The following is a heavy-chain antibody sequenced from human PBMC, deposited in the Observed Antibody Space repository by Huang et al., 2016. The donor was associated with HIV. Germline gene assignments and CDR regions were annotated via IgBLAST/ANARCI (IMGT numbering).Heavy chain of an antibody. Sequence: QVQLVQSGSELKKPGASVKISCKASGYDLTHYGVNWVRQAPGQWLEWMGWINTDSGNPTNAQCFTGRFVFSVDTSVGTAALQISSLKAEDTAIYYCARHYCGGNNCYSDIWGQGTLVTVSS. J-gene: IGHJ4*02. CDR2: INTDSGNP. CDR3: ARHYCGGNNCYSDI. D-gene: IGHD2-21*01. V-gene: IGHV7-4-1*02. CDR1: GYDLTHYG.